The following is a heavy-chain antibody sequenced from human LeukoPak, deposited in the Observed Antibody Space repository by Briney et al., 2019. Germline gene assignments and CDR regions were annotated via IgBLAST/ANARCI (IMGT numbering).Heavy chain of an antibody. J-gene: IGHJ6*02. CDR1: GFTFSSYS. V-gene: IGHV3-48*01. D-gene: IGHD4-11*01. CDR3: AKDRGPDYSNYVRSSSSGRHGMDV. Sequence: PGGSLRLSCAASGFTFSSYSMNWVRQAPGKGLEWVSYISSSSSTIYYADSVKGRFTISRDNAKNSLYLQMNSLRAEDTAVYYCAKDRGPDYSNYVRSSSSGRHGMDVWGQGTTVTVSS. CDR2: ISSSSSTI.